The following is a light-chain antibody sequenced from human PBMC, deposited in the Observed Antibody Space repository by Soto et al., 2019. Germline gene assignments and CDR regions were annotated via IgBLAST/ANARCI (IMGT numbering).Light chain of an antibody. CDR1: HSIGSW. V-gene: IGKV1-5*01. Sequence: DIHTTHSPSTLSSSVGERVAISFQSSHSIGSWLAWYQQKPGKAPKLLIYDASSLESGVPSRFSGSGSGTEFTLTISSLQPDDFATYYCQQYNSYSPRTFGQGTKVDI. CDR3: QQYNSYSPRT. CDR2: DAS. J-gene: IGKJ1*01.